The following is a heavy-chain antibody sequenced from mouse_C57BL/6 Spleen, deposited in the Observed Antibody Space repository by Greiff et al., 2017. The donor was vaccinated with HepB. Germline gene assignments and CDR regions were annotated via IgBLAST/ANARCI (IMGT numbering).Heavy chain of an antibody. V-gene: IGHV1-52*01. J-gene: IGHJ4*01. Sequence: QVQLQQPGAELVRPGSSVKLSCKASGYTFTSYWMHWVKQRPIQGLEWIGNIDPSDSETHYNQKFKDKATLTVDKSSSTAYMQLSSLTSEDSAVYYCATQLRPDYAMDYWGQGTSVTVSS. CDR2: IDPSDSET. CDR1: GYTFTSYW. CDR3: ATQLRPDYAMDY. D-gene: IGHD3-2*02.